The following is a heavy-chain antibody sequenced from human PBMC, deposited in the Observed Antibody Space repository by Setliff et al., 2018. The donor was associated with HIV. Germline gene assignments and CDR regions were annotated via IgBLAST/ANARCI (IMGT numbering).Heavy chain of an antibody. V-gene: IGHV1-69*05. CDR1: GDTSSIHP. CDR3: ARGRRSVYYDSSGYYYYYFDL. J-gene: IGHJ2*01. Sequence: SVKVSCKASGDTSSIHPISWGRQATGQGLEWMGGIIPDFGTTDYTQRFQCRVTITTDEPATTVYMELSSLRSDDTAVYYCARGRRSVYYDSSGYYYYYFDLWGRGTLVTVSS. D-gene: IGHD3-22*01. CDR2: IIPDFGTT.